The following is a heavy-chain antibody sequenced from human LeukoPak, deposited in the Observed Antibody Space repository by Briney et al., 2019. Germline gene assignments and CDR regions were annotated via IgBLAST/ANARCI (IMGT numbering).Heavy chain of an antibody. Sequence: PSETLSLTCAVSGHPINSAYYWVWIRQPPGKGLKWIGSLYHPDSTYYNPSLESRVTMSVDTSRNQFSLKLSFVTAADTAVYYCARQFDSYFYYYLDVWGTGTTVTVSS. CDR1: GHPINSAYY. D-gene: IGHD3-10*01. J-gene: IGHJ6*03. CDR2: LYHPDST. CDR3: ARQFDSYFYYYLDV. V-gene: IGHV4-38-2*01.